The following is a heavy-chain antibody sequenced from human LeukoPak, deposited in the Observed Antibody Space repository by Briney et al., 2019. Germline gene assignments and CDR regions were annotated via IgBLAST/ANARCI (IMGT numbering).Heavy chain of an antibody. CDR3: ARAPTGYYFDY. Sequence: GGSLRLSCAASGFTFSSYAMHWVRQAPGKGLEWVSVIYSGGSTYYADSVKGRFTISRDNSKNTLYLQMNSLRAEDTAVYYCARAPTGYYFDYWGQGTLVTVSS. D-gene: IGHD3-10*01. J-gene: IGHJ4*02. CDR1: GFTFSSYA. V-gene: IGHV3-53*01. CDR2: IYSGGST.